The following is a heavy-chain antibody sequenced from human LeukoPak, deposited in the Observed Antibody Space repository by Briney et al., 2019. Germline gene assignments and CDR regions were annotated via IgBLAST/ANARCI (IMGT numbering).Heavy chain of an antibody. CDR3: AKGGSGYLTGYMDV. V-gene: IGHV3-23*01. CDR2: ISGSGGST. Sequence: GGSLRLSCAASGFTFSTYNMSWVRQAPGKGLEWVSAISGSGGSTYYADSVKGRFTISRDNSKNTLYLQMNSLRAEDTAVYYCAKGGSGYLTGYMDVWGKGTTVTVSS. CDR1: GFTFSTYN. D-gene: IGHD7-27*01. J-gene: IGHJ6*03.